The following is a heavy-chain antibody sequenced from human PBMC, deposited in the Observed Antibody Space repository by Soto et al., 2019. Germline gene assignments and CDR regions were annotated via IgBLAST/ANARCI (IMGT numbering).Heavy chain of an antibody. J-gene: IGHJ2*01. Sequence: PSETLSLTCSVSGGSISYNSYYWGWIRQPPGKGLEWIGYIFHSGDTYYNPSLTGRLACSVDTSKNQFSLRRTSVTVADTALYFCARHPRITRGWHFDLWGRGTLVT. V-gene: IGHV4-39*07. CDR1: GGSISYNSYY. CDR3: ARHPRITRGWHFDL. CDR2: IFHSGDT. D-gene: IGHD7-27*01.